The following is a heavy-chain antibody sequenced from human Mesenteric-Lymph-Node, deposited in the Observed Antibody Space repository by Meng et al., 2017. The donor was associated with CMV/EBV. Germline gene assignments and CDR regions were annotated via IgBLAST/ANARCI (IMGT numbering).Heavy chain of an antibody. D-gene: IGHD3-3*01. CDR2: IYYSGST. Sequence: SETLSLTCTVSGGSVSSGSYYWSWIRQPPGKGLEWIGYIYYSGSTNYNPSLESRVTISSDTSKTQFSLKLTSVTAADTAVYYCARAPGQSTIFGVLPYYFESWGQGMLVTVSS. CDR1: GGSVSSGSYY. J-gene: IGHJ4*02. V-gene: IGHV4-61*01. CDR3: ARAPGQSTIFGVLPYYFES.